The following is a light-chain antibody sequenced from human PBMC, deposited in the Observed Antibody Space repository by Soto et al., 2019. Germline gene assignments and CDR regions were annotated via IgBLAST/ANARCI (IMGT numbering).Light chain of an antibody. CDR2: EVT. Sequence: QSALTQPASVSGSTGQSITISCTGPSSDVGGYNYVSWYQQHPGKAPKLMIYEVTNRPSGVSNRFSASKSGNTASLTISGLQAEDEADYYCSSYTIISSSHLYVFGTGTKLTVL. J-gene: IGLJ1*01. CDR1: SSDVGGYNY. V-gene: IGLV2-14*01. CDR3: SSYTIISSSHLYV.